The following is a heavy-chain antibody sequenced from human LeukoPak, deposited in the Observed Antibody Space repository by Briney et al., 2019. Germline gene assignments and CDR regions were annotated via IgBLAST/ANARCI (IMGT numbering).Heavy chain of an antibody. V-gene: IGHV3-23*01. Sequence: GGSLRLSCAASGFTFSSYAMSWVRQAPGKGLEWVSAISGSGGSTYYADPVKGRFTISRDNSKSTLFLQMNSLRAEDTAVYYCAKDPRVGSRVATPCHWGQGTLVTVSS. CDR3: AKDPRVGSRVATPCH. D-gene: IGHD5-24*01. CDR1: GFTFSSYA. J-gene: IGHJ4*02. CDR2: ISGSGGST.